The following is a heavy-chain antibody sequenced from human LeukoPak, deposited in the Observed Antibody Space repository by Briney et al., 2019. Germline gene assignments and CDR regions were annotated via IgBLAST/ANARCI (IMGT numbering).Heavy chain of an antibody. Sequence: ASVKVSCKASGYTFTSYDINWVRQATGQGLEWMGWMNPNSGNTGYAQKFQGRVTMTRNTSTSTAYMELSSLRSEDTAVYYCARGLRVTRGHAFDIWGQGTMVTVSS. CDR3: ARGLRVTRGHAFDI. V-gene: IGHV1-8*01. CDR2: MNPNSGNT. CDR1: GYTFTSYD. D-gene: IGHD4-23*01. J-gene: IGHJ3*02.